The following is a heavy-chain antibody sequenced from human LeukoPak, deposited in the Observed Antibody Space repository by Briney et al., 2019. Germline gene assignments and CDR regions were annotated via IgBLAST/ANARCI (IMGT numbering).Heavy chain of an antibody. J-gene: IGHJ5*02. Sequence: QTLSPTRAISGDSVSSNSAAWNCIRQSPSRGLEWLGRTYYRSKWYNDYAVSVKSRITINPDTSKNQFSLQLNSVTPEDTAVYYCAREPKHPNWFDPWGKGTLVTVSS. CDR1: GDSVSSNSAA. CDR2: TYYRSKWYN. V-gene: IGHV6-1*01. CDR3: AREPKHPNWFDP.